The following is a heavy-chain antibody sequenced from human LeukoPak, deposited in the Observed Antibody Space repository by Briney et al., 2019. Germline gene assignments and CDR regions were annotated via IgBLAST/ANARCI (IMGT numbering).Heavy chain of an antibody. V-gene: IGHV4-4*02. Sequence: PSGTLSLTCAGSGGSISSSNWWSWVRQPPGRGLEWIGEIYPSGSTNYNPSLKSRVTISVDTSKSQFSLKLSSVTAADTAVYYCARLTRRSGNYFDYWGQGTLVTVSS. CDR1: GGSISSSNW. J-gene: IGHJ4*02. CDR2: IYPSGST. D-gene: IGHD1-1*01. CDR3: ARLTRRSGNYFDY.